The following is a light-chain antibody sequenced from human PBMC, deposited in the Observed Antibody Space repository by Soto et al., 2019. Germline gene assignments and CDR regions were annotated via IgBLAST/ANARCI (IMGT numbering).Light chain of an antibody. CDR2: DAS. J-gene: IGKJ2*01. V-gene: IGKV3-20*01. CDR3: HHYGYGADT. Sequence: EVVLTQSPGTLSLSPGERATLSCRASETVGSNYLAWYQQQPGQAPRLLIFDASIRATGIPDRFSGSGSGTKFSLTISRLVPEDSAVYFCHHYGYGADTFGQGTKLEI. CDR1: ETVGSNY.